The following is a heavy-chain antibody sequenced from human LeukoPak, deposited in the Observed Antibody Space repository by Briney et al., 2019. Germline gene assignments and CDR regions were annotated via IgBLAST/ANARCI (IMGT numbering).Heavy chain of an antibody. V-gene: IGHV3-74*01. CDR1: AFTFNNYW. J-gene: IGHJ5*02. Sequence: PGGSLRLSCAASAFTFNNYWMHWVRQAPGKGLVWVSHINSEGTSTIYADSVEGRFTISRDNAKNTLYLQMNSLRAEDTAVYYCARDTYRSFDHWGQGTLVTVSS. CDR2: INSEGTST. CDR3: ARDTYRSFDH. D-gene: IGHD6-19*01.